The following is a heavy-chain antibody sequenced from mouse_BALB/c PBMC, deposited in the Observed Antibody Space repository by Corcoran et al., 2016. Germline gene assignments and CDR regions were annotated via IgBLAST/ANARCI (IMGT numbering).Heavy chain of an antibody. J-gene: IGHJ4*01. CDR2: ISYDGSN. V-gene: IGHV3-6*02. D-gene: IGHD3-3*01. CDR1: GYSITSGYY. Sequence: DVQLQESGPGLVKPSQSLSLTCSVTGYSITSGYYWNWIRQFPGNKLEWMGYISYDGSNNYNPSLKNRISITRDTSKNQFFLKLNSVTTEDTATYYCARDLAGYYAMDYWGQGTSVTVSS. CDR3: ARDLAGYYAMDY.